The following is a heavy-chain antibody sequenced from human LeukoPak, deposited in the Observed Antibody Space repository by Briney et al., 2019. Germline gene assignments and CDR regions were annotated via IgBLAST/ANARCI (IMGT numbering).Heavy chain of an antibody. D-gene: IGHD4-17*01. CDR3: ARLYGGYGDYYFDY. Sequence: GGSLRLSCAASGFTFRSYWMHWVRQAPGKGLVWVSRINSDGSSTSYADSVKGRFTIPRDNAKNTLFLQMNSLRAEDTAVYYCARLYGGYGDYYFDYWGQGTLVTVSS. CDR1: GFTFRSYW. CDR2: INSDGSST. J-gene: IGHJ4*02. V-gene: IGHV3-74*01.